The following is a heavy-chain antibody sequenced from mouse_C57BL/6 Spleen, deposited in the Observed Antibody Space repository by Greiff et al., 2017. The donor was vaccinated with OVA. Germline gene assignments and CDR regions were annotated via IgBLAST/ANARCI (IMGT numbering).Heavy chain of an antibody. Sequence: VQLQQSGAELVRPGASVKLSCKASGYTFTDYYINWVKQRPGQGLEWIARIYPGSGNTYYNEKFKGKATLTAEKSSSTAYMQLSSLTSEDSAVYFCAREGTYGSSGAWFAYWGQGTLVTVSA. CDR1: GYTFTDYY. D-gene: IGHD1-1*01. CDR2: IYPGSGNT. V-gene: IGHV1-76*01. J-gene: IGHJ3*01. CDR3: AREGTYGSSGAWFAY.